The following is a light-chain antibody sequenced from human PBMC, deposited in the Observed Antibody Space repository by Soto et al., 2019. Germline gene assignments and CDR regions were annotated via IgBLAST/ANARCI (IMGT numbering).Light chain of an antibody. V-gene: IGKV1-5*01. CDR2: DAS. Sequence: DIQMTQSPSTLSASVGDRVTITCRASQSINDWLAWYQQKPGKAPKLLIYDASNLESGVPSRFSGSGFGIEFTLTISSLQPDDFATYYCQQFFNYPRTFGQGTKVEIK. CDR1: QSINDW. J-gene: IGKJ1*01. CDR3: QQFFNYPRT.